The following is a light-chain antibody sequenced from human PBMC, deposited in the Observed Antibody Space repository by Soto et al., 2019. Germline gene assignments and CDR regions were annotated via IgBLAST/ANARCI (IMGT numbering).Light chain of an antibody. CDR1: PCLLHTSGDNY. Sequence: DILVPLSPLSFCVIPGDSASLSCRSRPCLLHTSGDNYLDWYLQRPGQSPQLLIYLGSKRASGVSDRFSGSGSGTHFTLRISRVEAEDVGFYYCMQAQRIPRTFGQGTKVDNK. V-gene: IGKV2-28*01. CDR2: LGS. CDR3: MQAQRIPRT. J-gene: IGKJ1*01.